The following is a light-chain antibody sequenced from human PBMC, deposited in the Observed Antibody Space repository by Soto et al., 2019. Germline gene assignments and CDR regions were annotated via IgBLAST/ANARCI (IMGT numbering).Light chain of an antibody. V-gene: IGLV4-69*01. J-gene: IGLJ3*02. Sequence: QSVLTQSPSASASLGASVKLTCTLSSGHSSYAIAWHQQQPEKGPRYLMKLNSDGSHSKGDGIPDRFSGSSSGAERYLTSSSLQSEDEADYSCQTWGTGILVFGGGTKLTVL. CDR3: QTWGTGILV. CDR2: LNSDGSH. CDR1: SGHSSYA.